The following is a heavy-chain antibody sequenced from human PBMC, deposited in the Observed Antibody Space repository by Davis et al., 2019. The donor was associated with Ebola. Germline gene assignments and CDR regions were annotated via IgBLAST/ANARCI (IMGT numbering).Heavy chain of an antibody. Sequence: GESLKISCAASGFTFSSNSMNWVRQAPGKGLEWVSFISSSSNYIYYADSVKGRFTVSRDNAKNSLYLQMDSLRAEDTAVYYCAREGRVFALDYWGQGALVTVSS. CDR2: ISSSSNYI. J-gene: IGHJ4*02. CDR3: AREGRVFALDY. V-gene: IGHV3-21*01. D-gene: IGHD3-3*01. CDR1: GFTFSSNS.